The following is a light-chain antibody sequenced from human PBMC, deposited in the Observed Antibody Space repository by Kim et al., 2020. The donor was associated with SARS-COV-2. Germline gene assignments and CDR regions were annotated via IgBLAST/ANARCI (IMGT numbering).Light chain of an antibody. J-gene: IGLJ3*02. CDR1: SSDAAIYNL. CDR2: EVS. V-gene: IGLV2-23*02. CDR3: CSFGENTTRV. Sequence: QSALTQDASVSGSPGQSITISCTGTSSDAAIYNLVSWYRQHPGKAPKLIIYEVSKRPSGISNRFSGSKSGNTASLTISGLQAEDEADYYCCSFGENTTRVFGGGTQLTVL.